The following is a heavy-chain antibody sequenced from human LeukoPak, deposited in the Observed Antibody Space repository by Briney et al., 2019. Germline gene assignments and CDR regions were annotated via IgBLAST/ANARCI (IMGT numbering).Heavy chain of an antibody. J-gene: IGHJ6*03. CDR2: INTNTGNP. CDR1: GYTFSNYA. Sequence: ASVKVSCKASGYTFSNYAINWVRQAPGQGLEWMGWINTNTGNPTYAQGFTGRFVFSLDTSVSTAYLQISSLKAEDTAVYYCARPSIAARPNYYYYMDVWGKGTTVTVSS. V-gene: IGHV7-4-1*02. CDR3: ARPSIAARPNYYYYMDV. D-gene: IGHD6-6*01.